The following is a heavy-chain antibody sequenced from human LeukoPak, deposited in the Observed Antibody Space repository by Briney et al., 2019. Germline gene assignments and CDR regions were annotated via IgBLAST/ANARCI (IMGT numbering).Heavy chain of an antibody. CDR3: AREGQNTYYYDSSGYYDLPHAFDI. CDR1: GFTFSSYA. J-gene: IGHJ3*02. Sequence: GSLRLSCAASGFTFSSYAMHWVRQAPGKGLEWVAVISYDGSNKYYADSVKGRFTISRDNSKNTLYLQKNSLRDEHTAVYYCAREGQNTYYYDSSGYYDLPHAFDIWGQGTMVTVSS. D-gene: IGHD3-22*01. CDR2: ISYDGSNK. V-gene: IGHV3-30*04.